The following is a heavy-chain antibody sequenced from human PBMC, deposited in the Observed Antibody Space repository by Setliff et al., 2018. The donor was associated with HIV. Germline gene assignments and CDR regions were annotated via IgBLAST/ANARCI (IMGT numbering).Heavy chain of an antibody. CDR2: IHYSGST. V-gene: IGHV4-59*11. CDR3: AREAYFFASGTYYFDS. CDR1: GGSISSHY. J-gene: IGHJ4*02. D-gene: IGHD3-10*01. Sequence: ETLSLTCTVSGGSISSHYWRWIRQPPWKGLEWIGSIHYSGSTNYNPSLKSRVTISVDTSKNQFSLKLSSVTAADPALYFCAREAYFFASGTYYFDSWGQGTLVTVSS.